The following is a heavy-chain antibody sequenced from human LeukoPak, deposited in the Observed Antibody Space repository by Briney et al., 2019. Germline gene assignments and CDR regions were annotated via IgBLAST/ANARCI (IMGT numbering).Heavy chain of an antibody. CDR3: ARVPVVPAPTHYYYYYMDV. CDR1: GGTFSSYA. J-gene: IGHJ6*03. CDR2: IIPIFGTA. V-gene: IGHV1-69*01. D-gene: IGHD2-2*01. Sequence: SVKVSCKASGGTFSSYAISWVRQAPGQGLEWMGGIIPIFGTANYAQKFQGRVTITADESTSTAYMELSSLRSGDTAVYYCARVPVVPAPTHYYYYYMDVWGKGTTVTVSS.